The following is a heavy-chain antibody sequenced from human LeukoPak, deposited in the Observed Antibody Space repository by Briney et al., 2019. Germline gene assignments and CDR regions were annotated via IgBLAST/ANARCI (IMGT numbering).Heavy chain of an antibody. V-gene: IGHV3-23*01. CDR3: AKRPSDYGDYVSYFDY. Sequence: GGSLRLSCAASGFTFSSYAMSWVRQAPGKGLEWVSAISGSGGSTYYADSVKGRFTISRDNSKDTLYLQMNSLRAEDTAVYYCAKRPSDYGDYVSYFDYWGQGTLVTVSS. J-gene: IGHJ4*02. CDR2: ISGSGGST. D-gene: IGHD4-17*01. CDR1: GFTFSSYA.